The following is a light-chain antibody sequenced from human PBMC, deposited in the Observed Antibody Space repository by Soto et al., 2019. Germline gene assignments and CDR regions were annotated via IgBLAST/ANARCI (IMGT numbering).Light chain of an antibody. Sequence: TQSPATMSVSPGERATLSCRASQSVSSNLAWYQQKPGQAPRLLIYGASTRATDIPARFSGSGSGTEFTLTISSLQSEDFAVYYCQQYNNWPITFGQGTRLEIK. J-gene: IGKJ5*01. CDR2: GAS. CDR3: QQYNNWPIT. CDR1: QSVSSN. V-gene: IGKV3-15*01.